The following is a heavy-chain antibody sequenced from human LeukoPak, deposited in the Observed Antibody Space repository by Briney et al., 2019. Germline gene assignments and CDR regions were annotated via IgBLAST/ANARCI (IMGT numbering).Heavy chain of an antibody. V-gene: IGHV4-59*08. CDR3: ARHRRSGWFDY. CDR1: GGSISSYY. Sequence: SETLSLTCTVSGGSISSYYWSWIRQPPGKGLEWIGYIYYSGSTNYNPSLKSRVTISVDTSKNQFSLKLSSVTAADTAVYYCARHRRSGWFDYWGQGTLVTVSS. CDR2: IYYSGST. J-gene: IGHJ4*02. D-gene: IGHD6-19*01.